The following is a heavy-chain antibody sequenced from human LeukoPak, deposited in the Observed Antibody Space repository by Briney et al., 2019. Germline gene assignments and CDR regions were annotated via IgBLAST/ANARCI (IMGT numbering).Heavy chain of an antibody. CDR3: ARRPYSGSYVGAFDI. V-gene: IGHV4-34*01. J-gene: IGHJ3*02. D-gene: IGHD1-26*01. Sequence: SETLSLTCAVYGGSFSGYYWSWIRQPPGKGLEWIGEINHSGSTNYNPSLKSRVTISVDTSKNQFSLKLSSVTAADTAVYYCARRPYSGSYVGAFDIWGQGTMVTVSS. CDR2: INHSGST. CDR1: GGSFSGYY.